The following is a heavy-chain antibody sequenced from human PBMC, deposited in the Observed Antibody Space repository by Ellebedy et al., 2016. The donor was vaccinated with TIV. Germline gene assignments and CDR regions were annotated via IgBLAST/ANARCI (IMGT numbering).Heavy chain of an antibody. D-gene: IGHD2-8*01. J-gene: IGHJ5*02. V-gene: IGHV3-23*01. CDR1: GFTFSVYG. CDR2: SSANGDT. CDR3: AKGVYET. Sequence: PGGSLRLSCAASGFTFSVYGINRVRQAPGKGLEWVSLSSANGDTFYADSVQGRFTVSRDNSKNTLHLQMNSLRVEDTARYYCAKGVYETWGQGTQVTVSS.